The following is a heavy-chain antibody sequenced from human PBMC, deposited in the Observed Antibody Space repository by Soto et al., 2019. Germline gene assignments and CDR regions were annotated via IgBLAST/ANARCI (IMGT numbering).Heavy chain of an antibody. CDR3: ARLVNIFDFDY. J-gene: IGHJ4*02. CDR2: IYPGDSDT. Sequence: GESLKISCKGSGYSFTNYWIGWVRQMPGKVLEWMGIIYPGDSDTRYSPSFQGQVTMSADKPISTAFLQWSGLEASDTAMYYCARLVNIFDFDYWGQGXLVTVYS. CDR1: GYSFTNYW. V-gene: IGHV5-51*01. D-gene: IGHD2-21*01.